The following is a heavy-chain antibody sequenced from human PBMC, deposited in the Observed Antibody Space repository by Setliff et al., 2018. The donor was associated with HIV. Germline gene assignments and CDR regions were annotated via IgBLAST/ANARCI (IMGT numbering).Heavy chain of an antibody. CDR2: ISSSGTT. D-gene: IGHD2-15*01. CDR1: NVPINSYY. Sequence: SETLSLTCTVSNVPINSYYWSWIRQPAGRALEWIGRISSSGTTNYNPSLKGRVKMSIDTSKNQFSLKLSSVTAADTAVHFCARDPYCSGDGCFRYYQHWGRGTLVTVSS. V-gene: IGHV4-4*07. CDR3: ARDPYCSGDGCFRYYQH. J-gene: IGHJ1*01.